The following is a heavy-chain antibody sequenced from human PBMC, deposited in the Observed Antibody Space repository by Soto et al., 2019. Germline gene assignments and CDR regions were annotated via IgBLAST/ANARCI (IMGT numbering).Heavy chain of an antibody. CDR3: VRQGIGFLHGRVNV. V-gene: IGHV4-59*08. D-gene: IGHD3-10*01. J-gene: IGHJ6*01. Sequence: QVQVQQSGPGLVKPSETLSLTCTVSSGPSKSHNWGWIRQPPGRGLEWIGYVYDTWSTSYNPSLKSRVTVSADPSTNRISLTLRFVTAADTAVYYCVRQGIGFLHGRVNVWGQGTTVIVSS. CDR2: VYDTWST. CDR1: SGPSKSHN.